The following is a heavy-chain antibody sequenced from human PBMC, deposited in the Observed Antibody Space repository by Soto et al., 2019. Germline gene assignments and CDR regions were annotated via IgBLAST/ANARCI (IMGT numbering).Heavy chain of an antibody. V-gene: IGHV1-69*01. D-gene: IGHD2-15*01. CDR1: GGTFSSYA. CDR3: ARELRDCSGGSCYLTAAYYYYGMDV. CDR2: IIPIFGTA. Sequence: QVQLVQSGAEVKKPGSSVKVSCKASGGTFSSYAISWVRQAPGQGLEWMGGIIPIFGTANYAQKFQGRVTITADESTSTAYMEVSSLRSEDTAVYYCARELRDCSGGSCYLTAAYYYYGMDVWGQGTTVTVSS. J-gene: IGHJ6*02.